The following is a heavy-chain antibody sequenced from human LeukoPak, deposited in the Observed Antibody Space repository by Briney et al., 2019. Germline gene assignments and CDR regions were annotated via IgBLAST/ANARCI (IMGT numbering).Heavy chain of an antibody. V-gene: IGHV3-23*01. Sequence: GGSLRLSCAASGFTFSSYAMSWVRQAPGKGLEWVSAISGSGGSTYYADSVKGRFTISRDNSKNTLYLQMNSLRAEDTAVYNCAKDRGVWGSYRYYFDYWGQGTLVTVSS. CDR3: AKDRGVWGSYRYYFDY. CDR1: GFTFSSYA. J-gene: IGHJ4*02. D-gene: IGHD3-16*02. CDR2: ISGSGGST.